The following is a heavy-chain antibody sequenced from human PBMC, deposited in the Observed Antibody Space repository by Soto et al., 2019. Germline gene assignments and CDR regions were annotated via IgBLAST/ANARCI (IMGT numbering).Heavy chain of an antibody. CDR2: ISRGGDNT. CDR1: GFTFSSYV. J-gene: IGHJ4*02. CDR3: ANGIEGYCDSSGFKPSSVYCNC. Sequence: EVQLLESGGGLVQPGGSLRLSCAASGFTFSSYVMNWVRQAPGKGLEWVSGISRGGDNTYYADSVKGRFTISRDNSKNTLYLEMNRLRAEDTAIYYCANGIEGYCDSSGFKPSSVYCNCWGQGTLVTVSS. D-gene: IGHD3-22*01. V-gene: IGHV3-23*01.